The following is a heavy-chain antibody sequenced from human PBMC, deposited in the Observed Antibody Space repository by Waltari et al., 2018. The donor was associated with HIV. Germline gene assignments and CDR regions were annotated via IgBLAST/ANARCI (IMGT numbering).Heavy chain of an antibody. CDR2: INPNSGGT. CDR3: ARDRARTTDYYYYGMDV. D-gene: IGHD1-7*01. CDR1: GYTFTGYY. V-gene: IGHV1-2*02. Sequence: QVQLVQSGAEVKKHGASGKVSCKASGYTFTGYYMPWVRQAPGQGLEWKGWINPNSGGTNYAQKFQGRVTMTRDTSISTAYMELSRLRSDDTAVYYCARDRARTTDYYYYGMDVWGQGTTVTVSS. J-gene: IGHJ6*02.